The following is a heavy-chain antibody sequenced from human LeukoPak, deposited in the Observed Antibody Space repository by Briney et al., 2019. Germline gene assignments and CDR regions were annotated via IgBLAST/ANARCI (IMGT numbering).Heavy chain of an antibody. CDR3: ARDSRSEYDFWSGYGAFDI. V-gene: IGHV4-30-4*01. J-gene: IGHJ3*02. CDR1: GGSISSGDYS. Sequence: SQTLSLTCTVSGGSISSGDYSWSWIRQPPGKGLEWIGYIYYSGSTYYSPPLKSRVTISVDTSKNQFSLKLSSVTAADTAVYYCARDSRSEYDFWSGYGAFDIWGQGTMVTVSS. CDR2: IYYSGST. D-gene: IGHD3-3*01.